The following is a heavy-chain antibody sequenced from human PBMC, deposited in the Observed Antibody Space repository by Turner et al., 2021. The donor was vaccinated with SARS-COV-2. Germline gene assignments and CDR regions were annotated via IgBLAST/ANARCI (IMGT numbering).Heavy chain of an antibody. V-gene: IGHV1-69*10. D-gene: IGHD3-10*01. CDR2: SIPILVIA. Sequence: QVQLVQSGAEVKKPGSSVKVSCKASGGTFSTYAISWVRQAPGQGLGWMGGSIPILVIANYAQKFQGRVPITADKSTSTAYMELSSLISEDTAVYYCARVVGGFGELGYYYYYGMDVWGQGTTVTVSS. J-gene: IGHJ6*02. CDR1: GGTFSTYA. CDR3: ARVVGGFGELGYYYYYGMDV.